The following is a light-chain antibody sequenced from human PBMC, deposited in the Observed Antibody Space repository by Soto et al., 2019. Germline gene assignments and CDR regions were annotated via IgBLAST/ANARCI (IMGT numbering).Light chain of an antibody. V-gene: IGKV3-11*01. CDR1: QSVSSY. J-gene: IGKJ2*01. Sequence: EIVLTQSPATLSLSPGERATLSCRASQSVSSYLAWYQQKPGQAPRLLIYDASNRATGSPARFSGSWSGTDFTLTLSSLEPEDFAVYSCQQRSNWPPYTFGQGTKLEIK. CDR3: QQRSNWPPYT. CDR2: DAS.